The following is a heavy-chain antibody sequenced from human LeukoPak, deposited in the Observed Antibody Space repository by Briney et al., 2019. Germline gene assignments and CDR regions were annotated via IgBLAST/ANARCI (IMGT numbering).Heavy chain of an antibody. CDR1: GDXINSYY. J-gene: IGHJ4*02. CDR3: ARQATAAALSYFDF. V-gene: IGHV4-59*08. Sequence: SETLSLTCTVSGDXINSYYWSWIRQPPGMGLEWIGYIYYSGSTNYNPSLKSRVTISVDTSRNQLSLKVSSVTAADTAVYYCARQATAAALSYFDFWGPGALVTVSS. CDR2: IYYSGST. D-gene: IGHD6-13*01.